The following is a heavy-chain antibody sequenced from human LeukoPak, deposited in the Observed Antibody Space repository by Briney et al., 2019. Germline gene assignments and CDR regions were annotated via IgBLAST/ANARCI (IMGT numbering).Heavy chain of an antibody. CDR2: ISGSGGST. CDR3: AKAPPLWFRESISPPTTFDY. J-gene: IGHJ4*02. D-gene: IGHD3-10*01. Sequence: GGSLRLSFSAAGYTVISYAISWVRQAPGKGLEWVSAISGSGGSTYYADSVKGRFTISRDNSKNTLYLQMNSLRAADTAVSSCAKAPPLWFRESISPPTTFDYWGQGTLVTVSS. CDR1: GYTVISYA. V-gene: IGHV3-23*01.